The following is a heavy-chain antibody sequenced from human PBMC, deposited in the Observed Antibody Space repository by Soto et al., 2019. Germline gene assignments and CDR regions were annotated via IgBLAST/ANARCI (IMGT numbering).Heavy chain of an antibody. CDR2: INAGNGNT. CDR1: GYTFTSYA. CDR3: ARDSFLTDYGGYPRPQGYYYYGMDV. V-gene: IGHV1-3*01. Sequence: ASVKVSCKASGYTFTSYAMHWVRQAPGQRLEWMGWINAGNGNTKYSQKFQGRVTITRDTSASTAYMELSSLRSEDTAVYYCARDSFLTDYGGYPRPQGYYYYGMDVWGQGTTDTFSS. J-gene: IGHJ6*02. D-gene: IGHD4-17*01.